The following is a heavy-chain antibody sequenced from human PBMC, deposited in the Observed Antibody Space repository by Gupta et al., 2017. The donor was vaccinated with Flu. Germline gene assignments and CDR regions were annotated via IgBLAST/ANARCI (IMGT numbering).Heavy chain of an antibody. V-gene: IGHV3-23*01. CDR3: STRSGNSYAFDF. CDR1: GLTLKNYA. CDR2: IGGSDATT. D-gene: IGHD1-26*01. J-gene: IGHJ3*01. Sequence: GLTLKNYAMNWVRQAPGKGLAWVSGIGGSDATTYYADSVKGRFTISRDDSMNTLHLQMYSLRGEDTAMYSCSTRSGNSYAFDFWGQGT.